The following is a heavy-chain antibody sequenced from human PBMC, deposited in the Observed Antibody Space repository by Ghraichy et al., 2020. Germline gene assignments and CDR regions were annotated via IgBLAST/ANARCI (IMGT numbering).Heavy chain of an antibody. CDR1: GFTFSTYA. CDR2: ITGRGDNT. CDR3: AKTLLRVTGYRVWDLLRVGTTFDY. V-gene: IGHV3-23*01. J-gene: IGHJ4*02. D-gene: IGHD3-9*01. Sequence: GGSLRLSCAVSGFTFSTYAMTWVRQAPGEGLEWVSVITGRGDNTYYADSVRGRFVISRDNSKNTVYLQMNDLRPEDTALYFCAKTLLRVTGYRVWDLLRVGTTFDYWGRGTLVTVSS.